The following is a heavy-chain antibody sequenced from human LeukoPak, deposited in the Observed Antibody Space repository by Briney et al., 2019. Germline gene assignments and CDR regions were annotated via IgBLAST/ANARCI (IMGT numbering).Heavy chain of an antibody. CDR1: GFTFSSYG. Sequence: PGGSLRLSCAASGFTFSSYGMHWVRQAPGKGLEWVSVIWYDGSNKYYADSVKGRFTISRDNSKNTLYLQMNSLRAEDTAIYYCAKLNVYGGNSPVDYWGQGTLATVSS. CDR2: IWYDGSNK. V-gene: IGHV3-33*06. J-gene: IGHJ4*02. D-gene: IGHD4-23*01. CDR3: AKLNVYGGNSPVDY.